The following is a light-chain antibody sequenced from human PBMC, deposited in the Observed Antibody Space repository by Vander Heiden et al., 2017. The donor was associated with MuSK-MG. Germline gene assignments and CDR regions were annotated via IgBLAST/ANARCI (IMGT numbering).Light chain of an antibody. CDR2: GAS. Sequence: ELVFTQSPGTLSLSLGVRATLSCRASQSVSSSYLAWYQQKPGQAPRLLIYGASSRATGIPDRFSGSGSGTDFTLTISRLEPEDFAVYYCQQYGSSPPVTFGGGTKVEIK. J-gene: IGKJ4*01. V-gene: IGKV3-20*01. CDR1: QSVSSSY. CDR3: QQYGSSPPVT.